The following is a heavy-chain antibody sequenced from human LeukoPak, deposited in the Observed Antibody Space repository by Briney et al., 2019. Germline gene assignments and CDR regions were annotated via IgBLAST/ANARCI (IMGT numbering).Heavy chain of an antibody. CDR1: GFTFSSYA. CDR3: AREHSGSYYDYYGMDV. Sequence: GGSLRLSCAASGFTFSSYAMHWVRQAPGKGLEWVAVISYDGSNKYYADSVKGRFTITRDNSKNTLYLQMNSLRAEDTAVYYCAREHSGSYYDYYGMDVWGQGTTVTVSS. CDR2: ISYDGSNK. V-gene: IGHV3-30-3*01. J-gene: IGHJ6*02. D-gene: IGHD1-26*01.